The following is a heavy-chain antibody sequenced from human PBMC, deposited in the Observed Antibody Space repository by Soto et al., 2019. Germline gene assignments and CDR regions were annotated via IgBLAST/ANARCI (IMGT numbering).Heavy chain of an antibody. V-gene: IGHV1-8*01. Sequence: QVQLVQSGAEVKKPGASVKVSCKASGYTFTSYDINWVRQATGQGLEWMGWMNPNSGNTGYAQKFQGRVTMTRNTSISTDYMELSSLRSEDTAVYYCARATPYYDFWSGYGWFDPWGQGTLVTVSS. CDR3: ARATPYYDFWSGYGWFDP. CDR1: GYTFTSYD. J-gene: IGHJ5*02. D-gene: IGHD3-3*01. CDR2: MNPNSGNT.